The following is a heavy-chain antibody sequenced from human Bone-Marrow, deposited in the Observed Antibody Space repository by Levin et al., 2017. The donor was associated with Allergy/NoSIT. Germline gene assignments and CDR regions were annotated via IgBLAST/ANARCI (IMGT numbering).Heavy chain of an antibody. CDR1: GLSFSSYP. J-gene: IGHJ4*02. D-gene: IGHD2-21*01. CDR2: ITGSGATT. Sequence: AGESLKISCVASGLSFSSYPMTWVRQAPGMGLEWVATITGSGATTFYSDSVQGRFTISRDNSKNTLYLQMNSLRADDTAIYYCAKVIVVVAGRGDNWGQGTLVTVSS. V-gene: IGHV3-23*01. CDR3: AKVIVVVAGRGDN.